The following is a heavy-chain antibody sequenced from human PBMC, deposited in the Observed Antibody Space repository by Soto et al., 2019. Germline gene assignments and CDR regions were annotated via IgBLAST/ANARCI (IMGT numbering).Heavy chain of an antibody. Sequence: ASVKVSCKASGYTFTRYNVHWVRQAPGQRLEWMGWINPGSGRTRYSQNFQGRVTFTRDTSANTAYMDLSGLISEDTAVYYCARPQNYNTYLDTWGQETLLTISS. CDR1: GYTFTRYN. CDR2: INPGSGRT. CDR3: ARPQNYNTYLDT. J-gene: IGHJ4*02. V-gene: IGHV1-3*01. D-gene: IGHD3-22*01.